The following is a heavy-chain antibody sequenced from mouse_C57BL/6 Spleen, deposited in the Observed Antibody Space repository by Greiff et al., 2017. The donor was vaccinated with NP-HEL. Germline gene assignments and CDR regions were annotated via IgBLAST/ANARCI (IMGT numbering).Heavy chain of an antibody. CDR2: ISNGGGST. D-gene: IGHD4-1*01. J-gene: IGHJ1*03. CDR1: GFTFSDYY. CDR3: ARHGAGRGYFDV. Sequence: DVHLVESGGGLVQPGGSLKLSCAASGFTFSDYYMYWVRQTPEKRLEWVAYISNGGGSTYYPDTVKGRFTISRDNAKNTLYLQMSRLKSEDTAMYYCARHGAGRGYFDVWGTGTTVTVSS. V-gene: IGHV5-12*01.